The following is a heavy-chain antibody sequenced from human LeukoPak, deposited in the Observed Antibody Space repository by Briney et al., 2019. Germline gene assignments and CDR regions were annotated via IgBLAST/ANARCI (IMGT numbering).Heavy chain of an antibody. D-gene: IGHD4-17*01. J-gene: IGHJ6*02. CDR2: INHSGST. V-gene: IGHV4-34*01. CDR3: ARLASGDYANYYYYYGMDV. CDR1: GGSFSGYY. Sequence: SETLSLTCAVYGGSFSGYYWSWIRQPPGKGLEWIGEINHSGSTNYNPSLKSRVTISVDTSKNQFSLKLSSVTAADTAVYYCARLASGDYANYYYYYGMDVWGQGTTVTVSS.